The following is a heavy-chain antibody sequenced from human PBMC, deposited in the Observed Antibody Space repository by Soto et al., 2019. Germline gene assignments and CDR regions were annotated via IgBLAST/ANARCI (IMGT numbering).Heavy chain of an antibody. D-gene: IGHD2-15*01. Sequence: PGGSLRLSCAASGFTFSNYPMNWVRQAPGKGLEWISYIGGSSGTIYYADSVKGRFTISRDNARNSLYLQMNSLRAEDTALYYCAKSYCSGCSCYLAYYYYGMDVWGQGTTVTVSS. CDR1: GFTFSNYP. V-gene: IGHV3-48*04. CDR3: AKSYCSGCSCYLAYYYYGMDV. CDR2: IGGSSGTI. J-gene: IGHJ6*02.